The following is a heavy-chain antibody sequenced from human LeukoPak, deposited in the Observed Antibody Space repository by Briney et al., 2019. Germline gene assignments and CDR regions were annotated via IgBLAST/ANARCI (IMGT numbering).Heavy chain of an antibody. CDR1: GFTFSSYW. Sequence: GGSLRLSCAASGFTFSSYWMHWVRQAPGKGLVWVSRITSDGSSTSYADSVKGRFTISRDNAKNTLYLQMNSLRAEDTAVYYCARDDNPKNYYDSSGYYYPLDYWGQGTLVTVSS. D-gene: IGHD3-22*01. CDR3: ARDDNPKNYYDSSGYYYPLDY. CDR2: ITSDGSST. J-gene: IGHJ4*02. V-gene: IGHV3-74*01.